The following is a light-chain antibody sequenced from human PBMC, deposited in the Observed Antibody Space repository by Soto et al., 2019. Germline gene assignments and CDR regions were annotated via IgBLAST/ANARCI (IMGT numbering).Light chain of an antibody. J-gene: IGLJ1*01. V-gene: IGLV2-14*03. CDR2: DVY. CDR1: SSDVGAYNY. Sequence: VLTQPASVSGSPGQSITISCTGSSSDVGAYNYVSWHQQHPGKAPKLMIYDVYARPSGVSYRFSGSKSGNTASLTISGRQTDDEVDYYCTSYTDTMSYVFGTGTKVTVL. CDR3: TSYTDTMSYV.